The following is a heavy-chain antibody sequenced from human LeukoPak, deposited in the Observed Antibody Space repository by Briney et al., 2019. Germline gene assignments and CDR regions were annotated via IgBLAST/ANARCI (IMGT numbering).Heavy chain of an antibody. CDR2: IIPIFGTA. V-gene: IGHV1-69*13. CDR3: ARDRGYCSGGSCYTKDY. Sequence: SVNVSCKASGGTFSSYAISWVRQAPGQGLEWMGGIIPIFGTANYAQKFQGRVTITADESTSTAYMELSSLRSEDTAVYYCARDRGYCSGGSCYTKDYWGQGTLVTVSS. J-gene: IGHJ4*02. D-gene: IGHD2-15*01. CDR1: GGTFSSYA.